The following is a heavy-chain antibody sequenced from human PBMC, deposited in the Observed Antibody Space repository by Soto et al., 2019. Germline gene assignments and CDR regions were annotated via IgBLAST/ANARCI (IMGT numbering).Heavy chain of an antibody. Sequence: QVQLVQSGAEVEEPGASVKVSCKASGYTFTTYHLHWVRQAPGQGLEWMGIIYPSGGGTRYAQKFQGRLTMTRDTSTSTLYMELSSLRSEDTAVYYCAKDGSNWAFDYWGQGTLVTVSS. V-gene: IGHV1-46*01. D-gene: IGHD6-13*01. J-gene: IGHJ4*02. CDR2: IYPSGGGT. CDR3: AKDGSNWAFDY. CDR1: GYTFTTYH.